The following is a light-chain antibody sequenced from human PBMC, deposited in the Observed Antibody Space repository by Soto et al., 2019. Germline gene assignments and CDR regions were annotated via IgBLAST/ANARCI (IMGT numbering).Light chain of an antibody. CDR3: QQRNIWPPVT. J-gene: IGKJ5*01. Sequence: EIVLTQSPATLSVSPGERATLSCRASQSVSSNLAWYQQKPGQAPRLLIYGAFNRATGIPARFSGSGSGTDFTLTISSLEHEDSAIYYCQQRNIWPPVTFGQGTRLEIK. CDR2: GAF. CDR1: QSVSSN. V-gene: IGKV3-11*01.